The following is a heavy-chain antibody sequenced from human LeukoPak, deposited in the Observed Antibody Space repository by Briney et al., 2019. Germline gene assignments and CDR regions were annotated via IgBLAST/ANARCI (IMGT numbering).Heavy chain of an antibody. D-gene: IGHD1-26*01. CDR2: ISYSGST. CDR3: ARGSRRLADFHY. Sequence: SETLSLTCTVSGDSISSSDYYWGWIRQPPGKGLGWIGTISYSGSTYYNPSLQSRVTISVDTSKNQFSLELSSVTAADTAVYYCARGSRRLADFHYWGQGTLVTDSS. V-gene: IGHV4-39*01. J-gene: IGHJ4*02. CDR1: GDSISSSDYY.